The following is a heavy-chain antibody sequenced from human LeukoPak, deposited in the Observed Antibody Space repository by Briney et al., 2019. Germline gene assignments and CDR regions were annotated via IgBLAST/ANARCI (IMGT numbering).Heavy chain of an antibody. D-gene: IGHD6-13*01. CDR1: GGTFSSYA. CDR3: ATGSSIAAADYPLGAFDI. V-gene: IGHV1-69*06. Sequence: SVKVSCKASGGTFSSYAISWVRQAPGQGLEWMGGIIPIFGTANYAQKFQGRVTMTEDTSTDTAYMELSSLRSEDTAVYYCATGSSIAAADYPLGAFDIWGQGTMVTVSS. CDR2: IIPIFGTA. J-gene: IGHJ3*02.